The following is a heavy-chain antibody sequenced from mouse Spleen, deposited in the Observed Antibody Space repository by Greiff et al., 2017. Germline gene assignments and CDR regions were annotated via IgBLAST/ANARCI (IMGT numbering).Heavy chain of an antibody. Sequence: QVQLQQPGAELVKPGASVKLSCKASGYTFTSYWMQWVKQRPGQGLEWIGEIDPSDSYTNYNQKFKGKATLTVDTSSSTAYMQLSSLTSEDTAVYYCTTSLYDGSSTGWYFDVWGAGTTVTVSS. CDR3: TTSLYDGSSTGWYFDV. CDR1: GYTFTSYW. V-gene: IGHV1-50*01. D-gene: IGHD1-1*01. J-gene: IGHJ1*01. CDR2: IDPSDSYT.